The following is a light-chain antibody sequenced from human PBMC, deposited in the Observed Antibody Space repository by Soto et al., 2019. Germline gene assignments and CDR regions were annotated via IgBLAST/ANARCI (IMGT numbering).Light chain of an antibody. CDR3: QQSFSAPRT. Sequence: DIQMTQSPSSLSASVGDRVTITCRASQSISNYLNWYQQKPGKAPKLLMFAASSLQSGVPSRFSGGGSGTDFTLTISRRQPEDFATYYCQQSFSAPRTFGQGTKVEIK. CDR1: QSISNY. J-gene: IGKJ1*01. CDR2: AAS. V-gene: IGKV1-39*01.